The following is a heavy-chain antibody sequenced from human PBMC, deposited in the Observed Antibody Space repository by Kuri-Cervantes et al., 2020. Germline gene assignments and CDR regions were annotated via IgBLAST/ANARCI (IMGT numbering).Heavy chain of an antibody. V-gene: IGHV3-33*03. Sequence: SLKTSCAACEFTFSSYGLHWVRQATGKGLEWVAVIWYDGSNKFYADSMKGRFTIIRDNSKNSLYLQMNRLRAEHTAVYYCSLCECGSLGRAIPGGDYWGQGTLVTVSS. CDR3: SLCECGSLGRAIPGGDY. D-gene: IGHD5-12*01. CDR1: EFTFSSYG. CDR2: IWYDGSNK. J-gene: IGHJ4*02.